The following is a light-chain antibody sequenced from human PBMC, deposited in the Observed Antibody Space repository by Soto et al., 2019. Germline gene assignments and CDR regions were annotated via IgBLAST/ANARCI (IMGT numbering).Light chain of an antibody. CDR3: QQSYIPPLT. V-gene: IGKV1-39*01. CDR2: AAS. J-gene: IGKJ4*01. Sequence: DIQMTQSPSSLSASVGDRVTITCRASQNINFYLNWYQQKPGKAPRLLIHAASSLQSGVPTRFSGSGSGTDFTLSISSLQPEDFATYYCQQSYIPPLTFGGGTKVVIK. CDR1: QNINFY.